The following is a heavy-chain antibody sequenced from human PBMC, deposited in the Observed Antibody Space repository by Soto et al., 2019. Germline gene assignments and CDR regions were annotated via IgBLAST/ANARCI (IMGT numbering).Heavy chain of an antibody. CDR2: IKQDGSEK. CDR1: GFTFSSYW. Sequence: GSLRLSCAASGFTFSSYWMSWVRQAPGKGLEWVANIKQDGSEKYYVDSVKGRFTISRDNAKNSLYLQMNSLRAEDTAVYYCARDQDVRLVTNFDYWGQGTLVTVSS. D-gene: IGHD3-10*02. J-gene: IGHJ4*02. CDR3: ARDQDVRLVTNFDY. V-gene: IGHV3-7*01.